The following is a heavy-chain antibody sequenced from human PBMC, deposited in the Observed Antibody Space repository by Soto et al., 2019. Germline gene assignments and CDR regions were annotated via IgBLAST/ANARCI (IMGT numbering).Heavy chain of an antibody. CDR3: AREYGDYVIDYYYYMDV. J-gene: IGHJ6*03. Sequence: GGSLRLSCAASGFTFSSYSMNWVRQAPGKGLEWVSYISSSSSTIYYADSVKGRFTISRDNAKNSLYLQMNSLRAEDTAVYYCAREYGDYVIDYYYYMDVWGKGTTVTVSS. CDR1: GFTFSSYS. CDR2: ISSSSSTI. V-gene: IGHV3-48*01. D-gene: IGHD4-17*01.